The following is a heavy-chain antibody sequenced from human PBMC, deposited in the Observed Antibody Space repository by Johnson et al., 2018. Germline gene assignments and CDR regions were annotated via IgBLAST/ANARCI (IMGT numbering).Heavy chain of an antibody. CDR2: ISSGSST. CDR1: GFTVSSSY. D-gene: IGHD5-18*01. CDR3: ARVIPLWLFYYYYDMDV. V-gene: IGHV3-53*01. J-gene: IGHJ6*03. Sequence: GGDLIQPGGSLRLSCAASGFTVSSSYMSWVRQAPGKGLEWVSVISSGSSTFYADSVKGRFTISRDNSKNTLYLQMNSLRAADPAVYYFARVIPLWLFYYYYDMDVWGEGTTVTVSS.